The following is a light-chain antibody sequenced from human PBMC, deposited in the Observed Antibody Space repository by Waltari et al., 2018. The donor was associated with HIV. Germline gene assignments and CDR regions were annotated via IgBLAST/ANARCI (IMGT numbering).Light chain of an antibody. Sequence: QSVLTQPPSVSAAPGQRITISCSGSGSNIGRNPISWYQQVSGAAPKFLMYDTSERPSGTRDRLSGSKSGTSAILAITGLQTADEGDYYCGTWDSTLNAAVFGGGTKVTV. V-gene: IGLV1-51*01. CDR2: DTS. CDR3: GTWDSTLNAAV. CDR1: GSNIGRNP. J-gene: IGLJ2*01.